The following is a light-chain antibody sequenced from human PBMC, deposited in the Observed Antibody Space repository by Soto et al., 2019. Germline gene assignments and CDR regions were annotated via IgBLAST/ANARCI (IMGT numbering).Light chain of an antibody. V-gene: IGLV2-14*03. J-gene: IGLJ2*01. CDR3: SSYTSSSTVV. Sequence: QSALTQPASVSGSPGQSITISCTGTSSDVGRYNYVSWYQHLPGKAPKLMIYDVTNRPSGVSNRFSGSKSVNAASLTISGLPAEDEDDYYCSSYTSSSTVVFGGGTKLTVL. CDR1: SSDVGRYNY. CDR2: DVT.